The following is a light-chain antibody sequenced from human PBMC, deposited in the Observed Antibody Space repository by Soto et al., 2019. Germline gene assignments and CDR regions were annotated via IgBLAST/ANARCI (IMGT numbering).Light chain of an antibody. CDR1: QTISSL. V-gene: IGKV1-5*03. CDR3: QHYNSYSEA. J-gene: IGKJ1*01. CDR2: RAS. Sequence: DSQMAQSHSTLSGSLGDRVTITCLASQTISSLLAWYQQKPGKAPKLLIYRASTLKSGVPSRFSGSGSGTEFTLTISSLKPDDFATYYCQHYNSYSEAFGQGTKVDIK.